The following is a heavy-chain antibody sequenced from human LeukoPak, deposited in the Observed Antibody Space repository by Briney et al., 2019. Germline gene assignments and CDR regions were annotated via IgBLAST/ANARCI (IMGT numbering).Heavy chain of an antibody. CDR1: GGSVTSYS. CDR3: AGRYSGSYLDP. Sequence: SETLSLTCTVSGGSVTSYSWSWIRQTPGKGLEWMGYIYYSGRINYNPSLKSRVSISVDTSKHQFSLKLNSVTAADTAVYYCAGRYSGSYLDPWGQGILVTVSS. CDR2: IYYSGRI. J-gene: IGHJ5*02. V-gene: IGHV4-59*02. D-gene: IGHD1-26*01.